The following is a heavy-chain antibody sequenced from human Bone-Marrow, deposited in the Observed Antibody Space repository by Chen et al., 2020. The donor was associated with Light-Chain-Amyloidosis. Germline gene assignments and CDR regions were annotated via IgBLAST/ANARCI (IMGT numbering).Heavy chain of an antibody. J-gene: IGHJ6*03. D-gene: IGHD1-1*01. CDR2: ISSNSGSI. V-gene: IGHV3-9*01. CDR3: VKSLIPSRYLYHYYMDV. CDR1: GFTFNDYA. Sequence: EVQLVESGGGLVQPGRSLRLSCAASGFTFNDYAMYWVRQGPGKGLEWVSGISSNSGSIGYAVSVKGRFSISRDNAKNYLHLQMNSLRPEDTALYYCVKSLIPSRYLYHYYMDVWGKGTTVIVSS.